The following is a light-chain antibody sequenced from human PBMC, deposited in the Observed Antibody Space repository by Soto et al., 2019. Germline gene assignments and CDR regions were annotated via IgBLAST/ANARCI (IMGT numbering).Light chain of an antibody. CDR1: HDIRND. CDR2: AAS. J-gene: IGKJ4*01. V-gene: IGKV1-33*01. Sequence: LTQSPSSLSASVGDRVTITCQASHDIRNDLNWYQQKSGKAPKLLIHAASTLEAGVPSRFSGSGSGTDFTFTISGMQPEALAKYYCQQYDNLPLTFGGGTKVDIK. CDR3: QQYDNLPLT.